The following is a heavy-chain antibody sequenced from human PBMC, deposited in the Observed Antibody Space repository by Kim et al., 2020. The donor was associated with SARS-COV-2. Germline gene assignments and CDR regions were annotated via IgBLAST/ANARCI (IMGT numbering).Heavy chain of an antibody. CDR2: IWYDGSNK. CDR3: AKDRAPNCGGDCCYDY. V-gene: IGHV3-30*02. Sequence: GGSLRLSCAASGFTFSDYGMHWVRQAPGKGLEWVAFIWYDGSNKYYADSVKGRFTDSRDNSKNTLYLQMNSMRAEDTAVYYCAKDRAPNCGGDCCYDYWGQVTLVTVSS. J-gene: IGHJ4*02. D-gene: IGHD2-21*02. CDR1: GFTFSDYG.